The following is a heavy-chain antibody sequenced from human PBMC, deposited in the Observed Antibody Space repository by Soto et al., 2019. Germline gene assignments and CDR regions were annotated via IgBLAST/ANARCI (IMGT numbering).Heavy chain of an antibody. Sequence: EVQLLESGGGFVQPGGSLRLSCAASGFTFSSYAMSWVRQAPGKGLEWVSAISGSGGSSYYADSVKGRFTISRDNSKNTLYLQMNSLRAEDTAVYYCARRTSGWYLDYWGQGTLVTVSS. CDR3: ARRTSGWYLDY. CDR2: ISGSGGSS. D-gene: IGHD6-19*01. CDR1: GFTFSSYA. J-gene: IGHJ4*02. V-gene: IGHV3-23*01.